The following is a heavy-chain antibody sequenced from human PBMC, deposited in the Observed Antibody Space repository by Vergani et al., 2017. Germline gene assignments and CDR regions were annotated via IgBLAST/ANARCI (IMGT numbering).Heavy chain of an antibody. CDR2: ISGPGLST. CDR1: GFTFSNSA. Sequence: EVQLLESGGDLVQPGGSLRLSCAASGFTFSNSAVSWVRQAPGRGLAWVSSISGPGLSTDYADSVKGRFSISRDNSKNTLYLQMNSLRVEDTAVYYCAGADGGNEWCDYWGQRTLVTVSS. J-gene: IGHJ4*01. V-gene: IGHV3-23*01. CDR3: AGADGGNEWCDY. D-gene: IGHD2-15*01.